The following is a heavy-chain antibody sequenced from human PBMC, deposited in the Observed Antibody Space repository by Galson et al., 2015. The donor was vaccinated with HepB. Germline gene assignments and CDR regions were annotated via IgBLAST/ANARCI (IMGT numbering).Heavy chain of an antibody. J-gene: IGHJ4*02. CDR2: IWYDGSNK. D-gene: IGHD3-22*01. Sequence: SLRLSCAASGFTFSSYGMHWVRQAPGKGLGWVAVIWYDGSNKYYADSVKGRFTISRDNSKNTLYLQMNSLRAEDTAVYYCATRYYSDSSGYYFFDYWGQGTLVTVSS. V-gene: IGHV3-33*01. CDR3: ATRYYSDSSGYYFFDY. CDR1: GFTFSSYG.